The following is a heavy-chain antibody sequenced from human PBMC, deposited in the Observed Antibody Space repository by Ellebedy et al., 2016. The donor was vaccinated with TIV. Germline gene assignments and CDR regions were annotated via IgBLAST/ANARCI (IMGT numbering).Heavy chain of an antibody. CDR1: GFTFTSYA. CDR2: ISGSGRDA. V-gene: IGHV3-23*01. J-gene: IGHJ6*02. D-gene: IGHD5-12*01. Sequence: GESLKISCAASGFTFTSYAMSWVRQAPGKGLEWVAAISGSGRDAFYADSVQGRFTVSRDSSKDAPYLQMNSLRVEDTGVYYCARSGYHSHYGMDVWGQGTTVTVSS. CDR3: ARSGYHSHYGMDV.